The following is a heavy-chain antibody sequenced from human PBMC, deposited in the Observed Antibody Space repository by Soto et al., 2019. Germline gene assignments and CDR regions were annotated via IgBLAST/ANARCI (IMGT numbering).Heavy chain of an antibody. CDR1: GGTFSSYS. Sequence: ASVKVSCKDSGGTFSSYSISWVRQAPGQGLEWMGGIIPIFGTANYAQKYQGRVTSTADESTSTANMELSRQRSNDTAVYYGAKYYRSSSIGGMDVWGQGTTVTVSS. V-gene: IGHV1-69*13. D-gene: IGHD6-6*01. CDR3: AKYYRSSSIGGMDV. CDR2: IIPIFGTA. J-gene: IGHJ6*02.